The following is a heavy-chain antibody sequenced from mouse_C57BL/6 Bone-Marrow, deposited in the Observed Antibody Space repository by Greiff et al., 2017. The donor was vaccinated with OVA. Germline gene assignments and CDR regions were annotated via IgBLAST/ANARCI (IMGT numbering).Heavy chain of an antibody. J-gene: IGHJ3*01. Sequence: VHVKQSGPELVKPGASVKISCKASGYSFTGYYMNWVKQSPEKSLEWIGEINPSTGGTTYNQKFKAKATLTVDKSSSTAYMQLKSLTSEDSAVYYCARGSYGSSIWDWGQGTLVTVSA. CDR3: ARGSYGSSIWD. V-gene: IGHV1-42*01. D-gene: IGHD1-1*01. CDR2: INPSTGGT. CDR1: GYSFTGYY.